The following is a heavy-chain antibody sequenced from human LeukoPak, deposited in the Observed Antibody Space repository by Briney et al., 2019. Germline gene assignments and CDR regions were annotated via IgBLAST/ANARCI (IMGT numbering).Heavy chain of an antibody. CDR3: AKDAIFRWFGGLGEGRFDA. CDR1: GFTFRSYA. D-gene: IGHD3-10*01. Sequence: GGSLRLSCVVSGFTFRSYAMTWVRQAPGKGLEWVSAISGGGDSTYYADSVKGRFTISRDNSKNTMYLQMNSLTAEDTADYYCAKDAIFRWFGGLGEGRFDAWGQGTLVTVSS. V-gene: IGHV3-23*01. CDR2: ISGGGDST. J-gene: IGHJ5*02.